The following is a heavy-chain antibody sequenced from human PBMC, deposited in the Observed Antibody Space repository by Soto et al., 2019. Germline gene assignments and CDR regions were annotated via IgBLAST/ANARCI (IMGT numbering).Heavy chain of an antibody. J-gene: IGHJ4*02. CDR3: TATLGVVGASTGFDY. CDR2: ISYDGDNK. Sequence: QAQLVESGGGVVQPGRSLRLPCAASGFTFSDFAMHWVRQAPGKGLEWVAVISYDGDNKYYADSVKGRFTISRDNSKNTLFLHMNSLRADDKAVYYCTATLGVVGASTGFDYWGQGTLVTVSS. D-gene: IGHD1-26*01. V-gene: IGHV3-30*16. CDR1: GFTFSDFA.